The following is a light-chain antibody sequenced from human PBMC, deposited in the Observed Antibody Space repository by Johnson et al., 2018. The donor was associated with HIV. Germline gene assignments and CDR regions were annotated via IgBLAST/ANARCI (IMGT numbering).Light chain of an antibody. CDR2: ENN. CDR3: GTWDSSLSAGV. CDR1: RSNIGNNY. J-gene: IGLJ1*01. Sequence: QSVLTQSPSVSAAPGQKVTISCSGSRSNIGNNYVSWYQQLPGTAPKLLIYENNKRPSGIPDRFSGSKSGTSATLGITGLQTGDEADYYCGTWDSSLSAGVFGAGTNVTVL. V-gene: IGLV1-51*02.